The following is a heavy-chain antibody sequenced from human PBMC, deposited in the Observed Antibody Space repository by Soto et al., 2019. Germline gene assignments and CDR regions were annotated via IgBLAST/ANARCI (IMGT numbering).Heavy chain of an antibody. J-gene: IGHJ4*02. D-gene: IGHD2-2*01. V-gene: IGHV3-11*06. CDR2: ISSSSSYT. CDR3: ARDRLGYCSSTSCTRFDY. CDR1: GFTFSDYY. Sequence: GGPLGLSGAASGFTFSDYYMSWIRQAQGKGLEWVSYISSSSSYTNYADSVKGRFTISRDNAKNSLYLQMNSLRAEDTAVYYCARDRLGYCSSTSCTRFDYWGQGTLVTVSS.